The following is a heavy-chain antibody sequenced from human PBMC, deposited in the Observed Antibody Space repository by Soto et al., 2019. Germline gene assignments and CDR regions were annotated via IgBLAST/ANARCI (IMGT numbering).Heavy chain of an antibody. CDR2: MYNSGTT. D-gene: IGHD6-13*01. CDR1: GGSITNNNYY. V-gene: IGHV4-30-4*01. CDR3: ARLYRLQLGYYFDY. Sequence: SETLSLTCTVSGGSITNNNYYWSWIRQPPGKGLEWIGHMYNSGTTYSNPSLKGRVTISGDTSKNQFSLNLSSVTAADTAVYYCARLYRLQLGYYFDYWGQGTLVTVSS. J-gene: IGHJ4*02.